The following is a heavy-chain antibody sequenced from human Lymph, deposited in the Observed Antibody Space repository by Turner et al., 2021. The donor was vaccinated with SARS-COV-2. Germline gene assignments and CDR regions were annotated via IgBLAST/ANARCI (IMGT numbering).Heavy chain of an antibody. J-gene: IGHJ4*02. CDR1: GDSINSSFYY. CDR2: IYYSGST. D-gene: IGHD6-19*01. Sequence: QLQLQESRPGLVKPSETLSLTCTVPGDSINSSFYYWGWIRQPPGKGLEWIGSIYYSGSTYYNPSLKSRVTISVDTSKNQFSLKLSSVTAADTAVFYCARGSPKGWYVPVFDYWGQGTLVTVSS. V-gene: IGHV4-39*01. CDR3: ARGSPKGWYVPVFDY.